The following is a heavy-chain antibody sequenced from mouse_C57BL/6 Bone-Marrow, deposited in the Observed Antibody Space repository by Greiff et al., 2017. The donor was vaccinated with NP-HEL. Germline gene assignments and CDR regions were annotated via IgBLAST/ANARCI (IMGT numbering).Heavy chain of an antibody. D-gene: IGHD1-1*01. J-gene: IGHJ4*01. Sequence: EVKVVESGEGLVKPGGSLKLSCAASGFTFSSYAMSWVRQTPEKRLEWVAYISSGGDYIYYADTVKGRFTISRDNARNTLYLQMSSLKSEDTAMYYCTRDLDYGSSYVYAMDYWGQGTSVTVSS. V-gene: IGHV5-9-1*02. CDR2: ISSGGDYI. CDR1: GFTFSSYA. CDR3: TRDLDYGSSYVYAMDY.